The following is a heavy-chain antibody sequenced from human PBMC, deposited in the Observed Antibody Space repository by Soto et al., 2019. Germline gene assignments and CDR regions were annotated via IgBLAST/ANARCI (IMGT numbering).Heavy chain of an antibody. J-gene: IGHJ3*02. CDR2: ISAYNGNT. CDR3: ARGPPHGATSDYSNNSAFDI. CDR1: GYTFTSYG. D-gene: IGHD4-4*01. Sequence: ASVKVSCKASGYTFTSYGISWVRQAPGQGLEWMGWISAYNGNTNYAQKLQGRVTMTTDTSTSTAYMELRSLRSDDTAVYYCARGPPHGATSDYSNNSAFDIWGQGTMVTVSS. V-gene: IGHV1-18*01.